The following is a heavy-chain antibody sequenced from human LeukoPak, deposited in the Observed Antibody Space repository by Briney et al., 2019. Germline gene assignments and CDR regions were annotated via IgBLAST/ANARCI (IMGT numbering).Heavy chain of an antibody. CDR2: IKQDGSER. J-gene: IGHJ4*02. CDR3: ARGYCSGGHCYAFEY. V-gene: IGHV3-7*01. CDR1: GFTFSSYW. Sequence: PGGSLRLSCAASGFTFSSYWTSWVRQAPGKGLEWVANIKQDGSERYYVDSVKGRFTISRDNAKNSLYLQMNSLRAEDTYVYYCARGYCSGGHCYAFEYWGQGTLVTVSS. D-gene: IGHD2-15*01.